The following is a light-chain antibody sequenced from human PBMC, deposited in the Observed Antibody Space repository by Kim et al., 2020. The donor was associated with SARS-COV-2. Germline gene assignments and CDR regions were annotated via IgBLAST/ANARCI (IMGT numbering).Light chain of an antibody. CDR1: ISNIGAGYD. Sequence: QSVLTQPPSVSGAPGQRVTLSCTGSISNIGAGYDVHWYQQLPGAAPKLLIYGDNNRPSGVPDRFSGSKSGTSASLAITGLQPEDEADYYCQSSDNSLSGVVFGGGTKLTVL. CDR2: GDN. CDR3: QSSDNSLSGVV. J-gene: IGLJ2*01. V-gene: IGLV1-40*01.